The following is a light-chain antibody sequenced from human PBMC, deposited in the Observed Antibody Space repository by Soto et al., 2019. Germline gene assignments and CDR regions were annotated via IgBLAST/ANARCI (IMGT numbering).Light chain of an antibody. CDR2: EVS. CDR1: SRDVGAYNY. J-gene: IGLJ2*01. V-gene: IGLV2-14*01. CDR3: NSYTNSDTPVL. Sequence: QSALTQPASVSGSPGQSITISCTGTSRDVGAYNYVSWYQQHPGKAPKLIMYEVSNRPSGVSNRFSGSKSVNTASLTISGLQAEDEADYYCNSYTNSDTPVLFGGGTKLTVL.